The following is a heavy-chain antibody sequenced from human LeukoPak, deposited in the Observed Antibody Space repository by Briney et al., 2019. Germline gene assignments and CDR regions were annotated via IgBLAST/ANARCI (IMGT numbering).Heavy chain of an antibody. CDR3: ARDRGGELGTRYYYYYGMDV. V-gene: IGHV3-33*01. CDR2: IWYDGSNK. J-gene: IGHJ6*02. CDR1: GFTFSSYG. Sequence: GRSLRLSCAASGFTFSSYGMHWVRQAPGKGLEWVAVIWYDGSNKYYADSVKGRFTISRDNSKNTLYLQMNSLRAEHTAVYYCARDRGGELGTRYYYYYGMDVWGQGTTVTVSS. D-gene: IGHD7-27*01.